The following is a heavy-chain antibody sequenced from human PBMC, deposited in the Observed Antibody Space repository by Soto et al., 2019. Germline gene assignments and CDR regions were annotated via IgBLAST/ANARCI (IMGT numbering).Heavy chain of an antibody. D-gene: IGHD6-25*01. Sequence: GSVKVYYQSSRYPFTSYEMNWVRQATGQGLEWMGWMNPNSGNTGYAQKFQGTVTMTRNTSISTAYIELSSLRSEDTAVYHCATNGGAAADYWGQGTLVTVSS. V-gene: IGHV1-8*01. CDR3: ATNGGAAADY. CDR2: MNPNSGNT. J-gene: IGHJ4*02. CDR1: RYPFTSYE.